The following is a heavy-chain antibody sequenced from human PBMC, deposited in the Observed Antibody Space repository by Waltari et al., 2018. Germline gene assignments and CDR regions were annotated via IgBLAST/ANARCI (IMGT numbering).Heavy chain of an antibody. Sequence: QVQLVQSGAEVKKTGASVKISCKASGYTFNRFAIHWVRQAPGQRRAWMGWINAGDGNTKYSQEFQGGGTITRYTSARTAYMELSCLRSEDMAIYFCARDGRDVATPQLNYYYYYMDVWGRGTTVTVSS. CDR3: ARDGRDVATPQLNYYYYYMDV. J-gene: IGHJ6*03. CDR2: INAGDGNT. D-gene: IGHD2-21*01. CDR1: GYTFNRFA. V-gene: IGHV1-3*03.